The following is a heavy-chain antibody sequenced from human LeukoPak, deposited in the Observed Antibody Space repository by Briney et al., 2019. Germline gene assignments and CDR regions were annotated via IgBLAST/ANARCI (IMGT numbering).Heavy chain of an antibody. CDR2: INPNSGDT. CDR1: GYTFTGYY. Sequence: ASVKVSCKTSGYTFTGYYMHWVRQAPGQGLEWMGRINPNSGDTNYAQKFQGRVTMTGDTSITAAYMELNSLRSDDTAVYYCAKAKPQGSDRDFDYWGQGTLVTVSS. CDR3: AKAKPQGSDRDFDY. V-gene: IGHV1-2*06. J-gene: IGHJ4*02. D-gene: IGHD1-14*01.